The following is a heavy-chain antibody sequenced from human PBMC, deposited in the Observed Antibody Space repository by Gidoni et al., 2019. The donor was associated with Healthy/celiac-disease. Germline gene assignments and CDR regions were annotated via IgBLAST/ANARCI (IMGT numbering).Heavy chain of an antibody. CDR2: ISSSSSYI. CDR1: GFTFRSYS. Sequence: EVQLVESGGGLVKPGGSLRLSCAASGFTFRSYSMNWVRQAPGKGLEWVSSISSSSSYIYYADSVKGRFTISRDNAKNSLYLQMNSLRAEDTAVYYCARAVGSSGPIDGMDVWGQGTTVTVSS. CDR3: ARAVGSSGPIDGMDV. J-gene: IGHJ6*02. D-gene: IGHD3-22*01. V-gene: IGHV3-21*01.